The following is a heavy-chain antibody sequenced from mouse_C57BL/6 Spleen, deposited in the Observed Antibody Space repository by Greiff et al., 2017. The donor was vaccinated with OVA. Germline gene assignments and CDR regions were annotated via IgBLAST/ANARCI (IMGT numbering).Heavy chain of an antibody. V-gene: IGHV1-20*01. CDR3: ARGYYGSSYGLDY. J-gene: IGHJ2*01. CDR2: INPYNGDT. CDR1: GYSFTGYF. Sequence: VQLQQSGPELVKPGDSVKISCKASGYSFTGYFMNWVMQSHGKSLEWIGRINPYNGDTFYNQKFKGKATLTVDKSSSTAHMELRSLTSEDSAVYYCARGYYGSSYGLDYWGQGTTLTVSS. D-gene: IGHD1-1*01.